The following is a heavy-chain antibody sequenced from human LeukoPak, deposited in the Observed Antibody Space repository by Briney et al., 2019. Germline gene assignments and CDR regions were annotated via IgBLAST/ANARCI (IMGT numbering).Heavy chain of an antibody. V-gene: IGHV4-4*02. Sequence: KTSETLSLTCAVSGGSISSSNWWSWVRQPPGKGLEWIGEIYHSGSTNYNPSLKSRVTISVDTSKNQFSLKLSSVTAADTAVYYCARLGSSSIAAVNWFDPWGQGTLVTVSS. D-gene: IGHD6-6*01. J-gene: IGHJ5*02. CDR1: GGSISSSNW. CDR3: ARLGSSSIAAVNWFDP. CDR2: IYHSGST.